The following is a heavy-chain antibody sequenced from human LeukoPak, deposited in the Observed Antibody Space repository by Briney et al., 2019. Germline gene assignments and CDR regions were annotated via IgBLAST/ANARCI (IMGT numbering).Heavy chain of an antibody. J-gene: IGHJ5*02. CDR2: ISAHNGNT. V-gene: IGHV1-18*01. CDR1: GYTFTSYG. CDR3: ARDLYYYDSGSYLDSFDP. D-gene: IGHD3-10*01. Sequence: ASVKVSCKASGYTFTSYGISWVRQAPGQGLEWMGWISAHNGNTYYAQKFQGRVIMTTDTSTNTAYMELRSLRSDDTAVFYCARDLYYYDSGSYLDSFDPWGQGTLVTVSS.